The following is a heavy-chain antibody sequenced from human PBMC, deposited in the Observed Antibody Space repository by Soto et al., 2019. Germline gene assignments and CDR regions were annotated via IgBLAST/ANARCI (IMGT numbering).Heavy chain of an antibody. CDR3: ARDYPHAGGFRPYFDY. V-gene: IGHV3-23*01. CDR2: IAGSSEDT. CDR1: GFTFNNYA. J-gene: IGHJ4*02. D-gene: IGHD3-10*01. Sequence: GGSLRLSCAASGFTFNNYAMTWVRQAPGKGLEWVSAIAGSSEDTFYADSVKGRFTISRDNSKNSLYLQMNSLRAEDTAVYYCARDYPHAGGFRPYFDYWGQGTLVTVSS.